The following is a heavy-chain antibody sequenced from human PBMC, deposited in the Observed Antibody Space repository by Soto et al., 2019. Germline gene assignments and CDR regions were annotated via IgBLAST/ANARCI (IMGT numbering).Heavy chain of an antibody. CDR3: AKPVFGSGIPDY. V-gene: IGHV3-23*01. CDR1: GFTFSTYS. J-gene: IGHJ4*02. D-gene: IGHD3-10*01. CDR2: IREGDREGDIGT. Sequence: GGSLRLSCAASGFTFSTYSMTWVRQAPGKGLEWVSAIREGDREGDIGTYYADSVKGRFTISRDNSNNMLFLQMNSLRAEDTAIYYCAKPVFGSGIPDYWGQGTLVTVSS.